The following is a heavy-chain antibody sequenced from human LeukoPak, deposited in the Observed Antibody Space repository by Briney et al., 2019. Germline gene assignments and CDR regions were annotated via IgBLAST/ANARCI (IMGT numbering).Heavy chain of an antibody. CDR3: AKDRGY. CDR1: GXTFSSFW. V-gene: IGHV3-74*01. CDR2: INTDGSST. J-gene: IGHJ4*02. Sequence: GGSLRLSCAGSGXTFSSFWMHWVRQAPGKGLVGVSHINTDGSSTSYADSVRGRFTISRDNAKNTLYLQMSSLRAEDTAVYYCAKDRGYWGQGTLVTVSS. D-gene: IGHD2-15*01.